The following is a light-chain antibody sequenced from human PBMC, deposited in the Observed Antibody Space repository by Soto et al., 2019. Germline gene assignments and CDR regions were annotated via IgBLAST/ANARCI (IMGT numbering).Light chain of an antibody. V-gene: IGLV2-14*01. CDR1: SSDVGDYNY. CDR3: SSYTSSSTLGV. Sequence: QSALTQPASVSGSPGQSITISCTGTSSDVGDYNYVSWYQQHPGKAPKLMIYDVSNRPSGVSNRFSGSKSGNTASLTISGLQAEDEAYYYCSSYTSSSTLGVFGGGTK. J-gene: IGLJ2*01. CDR2: DVS.